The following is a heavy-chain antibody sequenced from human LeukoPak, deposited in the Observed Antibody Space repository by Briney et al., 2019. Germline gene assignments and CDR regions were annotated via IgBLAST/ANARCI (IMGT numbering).Heavy chain of an antibody. J-gene: IGHJ6*02. Sequence: ASVKVSCQASGYTFTAYYMHWVRQAPGQGLEWMGRINPNSGGTNYVQNFQDRVTIPRDTSIHKAYMALSRLTSDEADVYYFARIRPTDACGMDVWGQGTTVTVSS. CDR1: GYTFTAYY. CDR2: INPNSGGT. D-gene: IGHD3-16*01. V-gene: IGHV1-2*05. CDR3: ARIRPTDACGMDV.